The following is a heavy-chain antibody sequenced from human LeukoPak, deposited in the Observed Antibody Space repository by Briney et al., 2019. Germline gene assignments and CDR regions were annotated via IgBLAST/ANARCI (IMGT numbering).Heavy chain of an antibody. CDR1: GYTFTSYG. J-gene: IGHJ6*02. CDR3: ARDRPPVYEAAGKVDYYYYGMDV. CDR2: ISAYNGNT. D-gene: IGHD6-13*01. Sequence: ASVKVSCKASGYTFTSYGISWVRQAPGQGLEWMGWISAYNGNTNYAQKLQGRVTMTTDTSTSTAYMELRSLRSDDTAVYYCARDRPPVYEAAGKVDYYYYGMDVWGQGTTVTVSS. V-gene: IGHV1-18*01.